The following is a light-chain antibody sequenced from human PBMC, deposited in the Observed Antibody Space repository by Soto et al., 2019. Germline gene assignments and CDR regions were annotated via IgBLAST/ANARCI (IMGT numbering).Light chain of an antibody. J-gene: IGKJ2*01. CDR3: QHRSNWPLHT. V-gene: IGKV3-11*01. CDR2: DAS. CDR1: QSVSSY. Sequence: EIVLTQSPATLSLSPGERATLSCRASQSVSSYLAWYQQKPGQAPRLLIYDASNRATGIPARFSGSGSGTDFTLTISSLEPEDFAVYYCQHRSNWPLHTFGQGTKLEIK.